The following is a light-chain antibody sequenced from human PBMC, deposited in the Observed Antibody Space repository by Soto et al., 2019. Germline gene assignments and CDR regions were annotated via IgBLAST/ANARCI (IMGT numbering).Light chain of an antibody. CDR2: EGT. CDR1: SSDVGSYNL. V-gene: IGLV2-23*01. Sequence: QSALTQPASVSGSPGQSITISCTGTSSDVGSYNLVSWYQQNPGKAPKLMIYEGTKRPSGVSDRFSGSKSGNTASMTISGLQAEDEADYYCCSYAHDTRRGTVVFRGGTKLTVL. J-gene: IGLJ2*01. CDR3: CSYAHDTRRGTVV.